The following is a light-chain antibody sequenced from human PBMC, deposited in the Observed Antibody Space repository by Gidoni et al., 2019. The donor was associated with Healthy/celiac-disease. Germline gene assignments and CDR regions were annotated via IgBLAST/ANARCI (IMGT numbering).Light chain of an antibody. CDR1: SSDVGGYNY. CDR3: SSYTSSSTSWV. Sequence: QSALTQPASVSGSPGPSITISCTGTSSDVGGYNYVSWYQQHPGNAPKLRIYDVSNRPSGVASRFSGAKAGNTASLTISGLQAEDEADYYCSSYTSSSTSWVFGGGTKLTVL. V-gene: IGLV2-14*01. J-gene: IGLJ3*02. CDR2: DVS.